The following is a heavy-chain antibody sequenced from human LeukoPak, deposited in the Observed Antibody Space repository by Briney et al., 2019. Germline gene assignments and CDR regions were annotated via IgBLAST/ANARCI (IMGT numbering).Heavy chain of an antibody. CDR2: ISGSGSST. D-gene: IGHD3-9*01. CDR1: GFTFSSYA. CDR3: AKGHRTILRYFDWPKNNWFDP. V-gene: IGHV3-23*01. J-gene: IGHJ5*02. Sequence: GGSLRLSCAASGFTFSSYAMSWVRQAPGKGLEWVSAISGSGSSTYYADSVKGRFTISRDNSKNTLYLQMNSLRAEDTAVYYCAKGHRTILRYFDWPKNNWFDPWGQGTLVTVSS.